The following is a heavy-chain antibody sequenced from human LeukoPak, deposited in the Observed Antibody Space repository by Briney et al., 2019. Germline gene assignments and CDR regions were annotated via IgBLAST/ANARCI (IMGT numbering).Heavy chain of an antibody. V-gene: IGHV4-4*02. Sequence: SGTLSLTCAVSGGSISSSNWWSWVRQPPGKGLEWIGEIYHSGSTNYNPSLKSRVTISVDKSKNQFSLKLSSVTAADTAVYYCARDRPRSTYYYDSSGYRDAFDIWGQGTMVTVSS. D-gene: IGHD3-22*01. CDR1: GGSISSSNW. J-gene: IGHJ3*02. CDR3: ARDRPRSTYYYDSSGYRDAFDI. CDR2: IYHSGST.